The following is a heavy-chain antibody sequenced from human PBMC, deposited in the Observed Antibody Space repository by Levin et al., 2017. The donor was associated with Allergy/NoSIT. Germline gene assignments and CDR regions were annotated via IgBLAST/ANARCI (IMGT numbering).Heavy chain of an antibody. CDR1: GFTFSSYA. V-gene: IGHV3-30*18. D-gene: IGHD2-2*01. CDR3: AKALRYCSSTSCYGYYYYSYMDV. Sequence: GESLKISCAASGFTFSSYAMHWVRQAPGKGLEWVAIISYDGSNKYYADSVKGRFPISRDNSKNTLSLQMNSLRAEDTAVYYCAKALRYCSSTSCYGYYYYSYMDVWGKGTTVTVSS. J-gene: IGHJ6*03. CDR2: ISYDGSNK.